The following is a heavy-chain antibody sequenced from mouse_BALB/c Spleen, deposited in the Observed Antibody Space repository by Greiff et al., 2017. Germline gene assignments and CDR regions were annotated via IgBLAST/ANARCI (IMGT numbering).Heavy chain of an antibody. Sequence: VHLQQSGAELVKPGASVKMSCTASGYTFTSYSMHWVRQRPGQGLEWIGYINPGTGYTEYHQKFKDKATLTADKSSSTAYMQLSSLTSEDSAVDYCAGGGLDAMDYWGQGTSVTVSS. CDR2: INPGTGYT. J-gene: IGHJ4*01. V-gene: IGHV1-4*01. CDR1: GYTFTSYS. D-gene: IGHD3-1*01. CDR3: AGGGLDAMDY.